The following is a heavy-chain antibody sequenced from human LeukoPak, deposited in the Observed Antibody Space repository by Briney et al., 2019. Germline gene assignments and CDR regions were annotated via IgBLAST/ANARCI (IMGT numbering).Heavy chain of an antibody. D-gene: IGHD2-21*02. CDR1: GFTFSSYW. Sequence: GGSLRLSCAASGFTFSSYWMNWVRQAPGKGLEWVANIKQDGSEKYYVDSVKGRFTVSRDNARNSLFLQMGNLRVEDTAVYYCTRGDGYWDQGTLVTVSS. CDR3: TRGDGY. J-gene: IGHJ4*02. CDR2: IKQDGSEK. V-gene: IGHV3-7*01.